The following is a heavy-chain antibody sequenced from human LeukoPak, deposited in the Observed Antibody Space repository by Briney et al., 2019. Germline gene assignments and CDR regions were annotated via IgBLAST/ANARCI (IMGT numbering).Heavy chain of an antibody. Sequence: GGSLRLSCAASGFTFDDYAMHWVRQAPGKGLEWVSGISWNSGSIGYADSVKGRFTISRDNAKNSLYLQMNSLRAEDTAVYYCAREPFWSGYYSNLHFDYWGQGTLVTVSS. CDR3: AREPFWSGYYSNLHFDY. CDR2: ISWNSGSI. CDR1: GFTFDDYA. V-gene: IGHV3-9*01. J-gene: IGHJ4*02. D-gene: IGHD3-3*01.